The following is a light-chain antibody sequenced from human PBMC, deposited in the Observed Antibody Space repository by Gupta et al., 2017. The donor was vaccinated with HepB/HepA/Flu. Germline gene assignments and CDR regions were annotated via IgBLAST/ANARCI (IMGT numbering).Light chain of an antibody. CDR1: QSFSSSF. CDR2: GAS. J-gene: IGKJ4*01. V-gene: IGKV3-20*01. Sequence: EIVLTQSPGTLSLSPGERATLSCRASQSFSSSFLVWYQQTPGQAPRLLIYGASSRATGVPDRFSGSGSGTDFTLTISGLEPEDFAVYYCQQYSSSPLTFGGGTKVEIK. CDR3: QQYSSSPLT.